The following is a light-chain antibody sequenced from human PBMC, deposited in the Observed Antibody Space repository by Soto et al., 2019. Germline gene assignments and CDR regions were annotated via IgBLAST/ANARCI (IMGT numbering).Light chain of an antibody. J-gene: IGKJ5*01. Sequence: ILLTQSPASLSSSPGDRVTISCRMSRGLSGYLAWYQQKVGRAPELLIHAAFIWQSGVPSRFSGSGSGTDFTLTISSLQSEDFAVYYCQQYGGSPLTFGQGTRLEIK. V-gene: IGKV1D-8*01. CDR3: QQYGGSPLT. CDR1: RGLSGY. CDR2: AAF.